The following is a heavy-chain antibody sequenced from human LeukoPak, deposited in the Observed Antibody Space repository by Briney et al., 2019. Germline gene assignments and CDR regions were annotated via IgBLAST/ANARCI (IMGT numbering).Heavy chain of an antibody. D-gene: IGHD5-12*01. J-gene: IGHJ4*02. CDR2: ISTYNGNT. CDR1: GYTFTSYG. CDR3: ARDRPDIVATTYCFDY. V-gene: IGHV1-18*01. Sequence: ASVKVSCKASGYTFTSYGISWVRQAPGQGLEWMGWISTYNGNTNYAQKVQGRVTMTTDTSTSTAYMELRSLRSDDTAVYYCARDRPDIVATTYCFDYWGQGTLVTVSS.